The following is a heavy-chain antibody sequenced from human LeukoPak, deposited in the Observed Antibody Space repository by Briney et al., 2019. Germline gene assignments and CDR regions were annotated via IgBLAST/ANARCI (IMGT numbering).Heavy chain of an antibody. CDR1: GFTVSSNY. CDR3: ARVTYYDAFDI. V-gene: IGHV3-53*01. Sequence: GGSLRLSCAASGFTVSSNYMSWVRQAPGKGLEWVSIIYSGGSTFYADSVKGRFTISRDNSKNTLYLQMNSLRAEDTAVYYCARVTYYDAFDIWGQGTMVTVSS. J-gene: IGHJ3*02. CDR2: IYSGGST. D-gene: IGHD2-8*01.